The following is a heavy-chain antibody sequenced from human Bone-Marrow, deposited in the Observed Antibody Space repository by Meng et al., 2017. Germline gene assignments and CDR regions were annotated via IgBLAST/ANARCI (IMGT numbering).Heavy chain of an antibody. Sequence: GGSLRLSCAASGFTFSSHEMSWVRQAPGKGLEWVSYISSSGSTIYYADSVKGRFTISRDNAKNSLYLQMNSLRAEDTAVYYCARDGLRGQWLREKSFDYWGQGTLVTVSS. V-gene: IGHV3-48*03. CDR1: GFTFSSHE. D-gene: IGHD6-19*01. CDR3: ARDGLRGQWLREKSFDY. CDR2: ISSSGSTI. J-gene: IGHJ4*02.